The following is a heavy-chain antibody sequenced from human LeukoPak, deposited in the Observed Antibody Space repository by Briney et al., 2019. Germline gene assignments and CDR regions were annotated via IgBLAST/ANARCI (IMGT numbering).Heavy chain of an antibody. D-gene: IGHD6-13*01. Sequence: GGSLRLSCAASGFTFSSYGMHWVRQAPGKGLEWVAVISYDGSNKYYADSVKGRFTISRDNSKNTLYLQMNSLRAEDTAVYYCARDGLSSSWYGGYFDYWGQGTLVTVSS. CDR2: ISYDGSNK. CDR1: GFTFSSYG. CDR3: ARDGLSSSWYGGYFDY. V-gene: IGHV3-30*03. J-gene: IGHJ4*02.